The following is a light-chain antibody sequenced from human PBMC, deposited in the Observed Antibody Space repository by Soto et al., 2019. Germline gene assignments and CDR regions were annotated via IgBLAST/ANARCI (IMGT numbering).Light chain of an antibody. CDR3: GGWDDSLSGPV. CDR2: RNN. Sequence: QSVLTQPPSASGTPGQRVNISCSGSSSNIGSNYVYWYRQFPGTAPKLLIQRNNQRPSGVPARFSGSKSGTSASLAISGFRSEDEADYYCGGWDDSLSGPVFGGGTKLTVL. J-gene: IGLJ2*01. V-gene: IGLV1-47*01. CDR1: SSNIGSNY.